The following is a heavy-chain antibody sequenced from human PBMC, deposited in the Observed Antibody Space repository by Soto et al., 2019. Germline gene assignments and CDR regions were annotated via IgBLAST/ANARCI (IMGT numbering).Heavy chain of an antibody. J-gene: IGHJ4*02. CDR3: ARDKVNGDSHFDY. D-gene: IGHD4-17*01. CDR1: GFTFSSYW. CDR2: IKQGGGEK. Sequence: GGSLRLSCAASGFTFSSYWMSWVRQAPGKGLEWVANIKQGGGEKYYVDSVKGRFTISRDNARNSLYLQMNSLRAEDTAVYYCARDKVNGDSHFDYWGQGTLVTVSS. V-gene: IGHV3-7*01.